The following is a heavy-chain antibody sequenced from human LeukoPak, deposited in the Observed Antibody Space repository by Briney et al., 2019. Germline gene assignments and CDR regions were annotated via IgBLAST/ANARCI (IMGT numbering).Heavy chain of an antibody. CDR2: FDPEDGET. D-gene: IGHD5-12*01. V-gene: IGHV1-24*01. Sequence: GASVTVSCKVSGYTLTELSMHWVRQAPGKGLEWMGGFDPEDGETIYAQKFQGRVTMTEDTSTDTAYMELSSLRSEDTAVYYCATVRGYDSTKDAFDIWGQGTTVTVSS. CDR1: GYTLTELS. CDR3: ATVRGYDSTKDAFDI. J-gene: IGHJ3*02.